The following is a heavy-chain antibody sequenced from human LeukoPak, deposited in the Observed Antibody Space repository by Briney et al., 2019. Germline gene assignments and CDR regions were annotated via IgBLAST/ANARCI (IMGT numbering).Heavy chain of an antibody. CDR3: ARVVGLTGYSSSWYSGYYYYMDV. V-gene: IGHV1-18*01. J-gene: IGHJ6*03. D-gene: IGHD6-13*01. CDR2: ISGYNGNT. CDR1: GYTFTTYN. Sequence: ASVKVSCKASGYTFTTYNINWVRQAPGQGLEWMGWISGYNGNTNYAQKLQGRVTMTTDTSTSTAYMELRSLRSEDTAVYYCARVVGLTGYSSSWYSGYYYYMDVWGKGTTVTVSS.